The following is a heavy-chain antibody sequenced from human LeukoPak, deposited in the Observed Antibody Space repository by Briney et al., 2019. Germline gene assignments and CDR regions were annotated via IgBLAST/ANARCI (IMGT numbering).Heavy chain of an antibody. Sequence: SETLSLTCTVSGDLISSSSYYWGSIRQPPGKGLEWIGDVYYTGRTYYNPSLKSRVFISIDTSKNYFSLNLNFVTAADTAVYYFAIRRYYDSTGYFEWGRGSLVTVSS. V-gene: IGHV4-39*02. D-gene: IGHD3-22*01. J-gene: IGHJ1*01. CDR3: AIRRYYDSTGYFE. CDR2: VYYTGRT. CDR1: GDLISSSSYY.